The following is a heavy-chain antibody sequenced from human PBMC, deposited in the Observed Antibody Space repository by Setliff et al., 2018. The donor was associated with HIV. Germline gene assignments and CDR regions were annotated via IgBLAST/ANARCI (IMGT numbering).Heavy chain of an antibody. D-gene: IGHD3-10*01. CDR2: ISQSGTT. J-gene: IGHJ4*02. CDR3: ARQPLYFGEPYYFDY. CDR1: GGSISSSSYY. V-gene: IGHV4-39*01. Sequence: SETLSLTCSVSGGSISSSSYYWGWIRQPPGKGLEWIGSISQSGTTYYSPSLENRVTISVDTSRNRFSLKLGSVGASDTANYYCARQPLYFGEPYYFDYWGLGTLVTVSS.